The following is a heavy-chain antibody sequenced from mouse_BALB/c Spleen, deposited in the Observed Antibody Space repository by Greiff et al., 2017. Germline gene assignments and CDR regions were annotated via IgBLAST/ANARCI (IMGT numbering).Heavy chain of an antibody. J-gene: IGHJ4*01. Sequence: VQLQQSGPGLVAPSQSLSITCTVSGFSLTSYGVHWVRQPPGKGLEWLGVIWAGGSTNYNSALMSRLSISKDNSKSQVFLKMNSLQTDDTAMYYCASPYYYGSSSYAMDYWGQGTSVTVSS. CDR3: ASPYYYGSSSYAMDY. CDR1: GFSLTSYG. D-gene: IGHD1-1*01. CDR2: IWAGGST. V-gene: IGHV2-9*02.